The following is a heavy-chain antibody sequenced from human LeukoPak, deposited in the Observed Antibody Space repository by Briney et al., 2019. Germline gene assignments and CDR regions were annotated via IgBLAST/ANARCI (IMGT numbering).Heavy chain of an antibody. J-gene: IGHJ4*02. CDR3: ARHIAIAGLRGFDY. CDR1: GGSISSGGYY. V-gene: IGHV4-30-2*01. D-gene: IGHD6-19*01. Sequence: SETLSLTCTVSGGSISSGGYYWSWIRQPPGKGLEWIGYIYHSGSTNSNPSLKSRVTISVDKSKNQFSLKVNSVTAADTAVYYCARHIAIAGLRGFDYWGQGTLVTVSS. CDR2: IYHSGST.